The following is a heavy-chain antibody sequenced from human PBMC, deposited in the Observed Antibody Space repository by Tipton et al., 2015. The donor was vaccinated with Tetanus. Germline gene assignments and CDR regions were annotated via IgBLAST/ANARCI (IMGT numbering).Heavy chain of an antibody. Sequence: VQLVQSGGGLIQPGGSLRLSCVASGFIVSSHYMSWVRQAPGKGLEWVSVMYSGGDTYYVDSVKGRFSISRDNAKNTLYLQMNSLRVEDTAVYYCVRDGGSSGLLAYWGQGTLVTVSS. D-gene: IGHD6-19*01. CDR2: MYSGGDT. CDR3: VRDGGSSGLLAY. V-gene: IGHV3-53*01. CDR1: GFIVSSHY. J-gene: IGHJ4*02.